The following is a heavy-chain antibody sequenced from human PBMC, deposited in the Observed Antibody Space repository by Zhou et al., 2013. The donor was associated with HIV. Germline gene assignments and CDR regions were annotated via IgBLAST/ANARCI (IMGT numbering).Heavy chain of an antibody. CDR2: IYTSAST. D-gene: IGHD1-26*01. J-gene: IGHJ4*02. CDR3: ARGGGVQWELPPDY. CDR1: RGFISSGSYY. V-gene: IGHV4-61*09. Sequence: VQLQESGPGLVKPSQTLSLTCTVSRGFISSGSYYWSWIRQPAGKGLEWIGHIYTSASTNYNPSLKSRVTISVDTSKKQFSLRLSSVTAADTAVYYCARGGGVQWELPPDYWAEGTVGHRLL.